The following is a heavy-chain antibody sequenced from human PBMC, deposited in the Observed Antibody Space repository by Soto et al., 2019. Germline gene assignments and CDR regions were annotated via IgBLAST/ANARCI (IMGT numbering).Heavy chain of an antibody. CDR3: ARDQGIAVAGTSATSYYYGMDV. CDR2: INPNSGGT. Sequence: ASVKVSFKASGYTFTGYYMHWLRQSAGQGLEWMGWINPNSGGTNYAQKFQGRVTMTRDTSISTAYMELSRLRSDDTAVYYCARDQGIAVAGTSATSYYYGMDVWGQGTTVTVSS. V-gene: IGHV1-2*02. D-gene: IGHD6-19*01. J-gene: IGHJ6*02. CDR1: GYTFTGYY.